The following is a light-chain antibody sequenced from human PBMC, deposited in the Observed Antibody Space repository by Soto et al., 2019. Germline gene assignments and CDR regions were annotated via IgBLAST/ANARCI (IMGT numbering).Light chain of an antibody. CDR2: DAS. V-gene: IGKV3D-20*01. CDR3: QQYGGSPVT. CDR1: QSVSSSY. J-gene: IGKJ5*01. Sequence: EIVMTQSPATLSVSPGERATLSFSVSQSVSSSYLAGYQQKPGLAPRLLIYDASTRATGVPDRFSGSGSGTDLTLTISRLEPEDFAVYYCQQYGGSPVTFGQGTRLEI.